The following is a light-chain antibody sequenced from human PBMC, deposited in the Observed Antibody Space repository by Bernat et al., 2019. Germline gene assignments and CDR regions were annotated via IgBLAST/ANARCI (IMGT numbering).Light chain of an antibody. CDR3: CSYTNSPSYV. CDR1: SSDVGSYNY. V-gene: IGLV2-11*01. J-gene: IGLJ1*01. Sequence: QSALTQPRSVSGSPGQSVTISCTGTSSDVGSYNYVSWYQQHPGKAPKLMIYDFNKRPSGVPDRFSGSRSGNTASLTISVLQAEDEADYYCCSYTNSPSYVFGTGTRVTVL. CDR2: DFN.